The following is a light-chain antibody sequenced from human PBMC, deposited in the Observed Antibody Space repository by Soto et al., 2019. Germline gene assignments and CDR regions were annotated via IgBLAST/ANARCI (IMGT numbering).Light chain of an antibody. Sequence: DIVMTQSPLSLPVTPGEPASISCRSSESLLHSNGYTYLDWYLQKPGQSPQLLIYLGSNRASGXPXTFSGSGSGTDFTLKISRVEAEDVGVYYCMQSLHTRTFGQGTKVEIK. CDR2: LGS. J-gene: IGKJ1*01. CDR3: MQSLHTRT. V-gene: IGKV2-28*01. CDR1: ESLLHSNGYTY.